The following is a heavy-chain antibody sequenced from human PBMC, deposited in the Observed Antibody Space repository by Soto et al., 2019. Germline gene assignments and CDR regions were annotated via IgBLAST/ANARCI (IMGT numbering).Heavy chain of an antibody. CDR3: ARDFIVVAVAASPAGFDP. CDR2: ISYDGSNK. J-gene: IGHJ5*02. V-gene: IGHV3-30-3*01. CDR1: GFTFSSYA. Sequence: QVQLVESGGGVVQPGRSLRLSCAASGFTFSSYAMHWVRQAPGKGLEWVAVISYDGSNKYYADSVKGRFTISRDNSKNTLYLQMNSLRAEDTAVYYCARDFIVVAVAASPAGFDPWGQGTLVTVSS. D-gene: IGHD2-15*01.